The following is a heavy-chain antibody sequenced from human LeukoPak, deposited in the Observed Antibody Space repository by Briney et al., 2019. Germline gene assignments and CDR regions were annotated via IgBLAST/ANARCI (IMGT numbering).Heavy chain of an antibody. J-gene: IGHJ5*02. D-gene: IGHD1-20*01. Sequence: GGSLRLSCAASGFTFSSYSMNWVRQAPGKGLEWVSYISSSSSTIYYADSVKGRFTISRDNAKNSLYLQMNSLRAEDTAVYYCAKASWYNWNDSWFDPWGQGTLVTVSS. CDR1: GFTFSSYS. V-gene: IGHV3-48*01. CDR3: AKASWYNWNDSWFDP. CDR2: ISSSSSTI.